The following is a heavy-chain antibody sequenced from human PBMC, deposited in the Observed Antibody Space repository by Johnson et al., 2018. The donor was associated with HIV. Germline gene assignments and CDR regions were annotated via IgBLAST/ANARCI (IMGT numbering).Heavy chain of an antibody. Sequence: VQLVESGGGLVQPGRSLRLSCTASGFTFGDYAMSWVRQAPGKGLEWVSVIYSGGSTYYADSVKGRFPISRDNSKNTLYLQMNSLRAEDTAVYYCARGGPATGGAFDIWGQGTMVTVSS. J-gene: IGHJ3*02. CDR3: ARGGPATGGAFDI. D-gene: IGHD7-27*01. CDR2: IYSGGST. V-gene: IGHV3-53*01. CDR1: GFTFGDYA.